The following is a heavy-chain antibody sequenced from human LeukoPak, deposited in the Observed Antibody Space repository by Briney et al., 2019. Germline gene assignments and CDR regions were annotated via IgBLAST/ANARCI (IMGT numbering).Heavy chain of an antibody. CDR1: GYSFTSYW. D-gene: IGHD1-26*01. CDR3: ARQKVGATEYYYYYYMDV. J-gene: IGHJ6*03. CDR2: IYPGDSDT. Sequence: GESLKISCEGSGYSFTSYWIGWVRQMPGKGLEWMGIIYPGDSDTRYSPSFQGQVTISADKSISTAYLQWSSLKASDTAMYYCARQKVGATEYYYYYYMDVWGKGTTVTVSS. V-gene: IGHV5-51*01.